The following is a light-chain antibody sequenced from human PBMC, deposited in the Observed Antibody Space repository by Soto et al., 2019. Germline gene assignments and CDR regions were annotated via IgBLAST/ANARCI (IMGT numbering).Light chain of an antibody. CDR3: QHYDSSPPYT. CDR1: RSFASSY. V-gene: IGKV3-20*01. J-gene: IGKJ2*01. Sequence: EIVLTQSPVTLSLSPGERATLSCRASRSFASSYLGWYQQKPGQAPRLLIYAASTRATGIPDRFSGRGSATDFTLTITRLEPEDSAVYYCQHYDSSPPYTFGQGTKLEIK. CDR2: AAS.